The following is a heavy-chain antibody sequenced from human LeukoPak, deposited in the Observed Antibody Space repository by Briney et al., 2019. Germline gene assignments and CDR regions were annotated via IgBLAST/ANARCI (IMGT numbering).Heavy chain of an antibody. D-gene: IGHD5-12*01. Sequence: SETLSLTCSVSGRSLSSHYWSWIRQPPGKGLEWIGYIDYSGSTHYNPSLKSRVTISVDTSKNQVSLKLRSVTAADTAVYYCARTTEGYAGGPGYSYYYYMDVWGKGTTVTISS. CDR2: IDYSGST. V-gene: IGHV4-59*11. CDR3: ARTTEGYAGGPGYSYYYYMDV. J-gene: IGHJ6*03. CDR1: GRSLSSHY.